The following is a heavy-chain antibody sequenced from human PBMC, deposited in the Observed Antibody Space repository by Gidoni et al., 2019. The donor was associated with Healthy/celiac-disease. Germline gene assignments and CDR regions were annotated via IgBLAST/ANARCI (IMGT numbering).Heavy chain of an antibody. CDR3: ARDPMGY. Sequence: QVQLVESGGGVVQPGRSLRLSCAASGFTFSNYALHWVRQAPGKGLEWVAIISYDGSNKFYADSVKGRFTISRDNSKKTLYLQMNSLRAEDTAVYYCARDPMGYWGQGTLVAVSS. CDR1: GFTFSNYA. V-gene: IGHV3-30-3*01. CDR2: ISYDGSNK. J-gene: IGHJ4*02. D-gene: IGHD3-10*01.